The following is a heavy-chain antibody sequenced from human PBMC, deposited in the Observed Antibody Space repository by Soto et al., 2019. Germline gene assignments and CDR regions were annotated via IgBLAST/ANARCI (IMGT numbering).Heavy chain of an antibody. CDR1: GYTLTELS. CDR2: FDPEDGET. J-gene: IGHJ4*02. CDR3: AGSKASSGYFDFDY. V-gene: IGHV1-24*01. D-gene: IGHD3-22*01. Sequence: ASVKVSCKVSGYTLTELSMHWVRQAPGKGLEWMGGFDPEDGETIYAQKFQGRVAMTEDTSTDTAYMELSSLRSEDTAVYYCAGSKASSGYFDFDYWGQGTLVTVSS.